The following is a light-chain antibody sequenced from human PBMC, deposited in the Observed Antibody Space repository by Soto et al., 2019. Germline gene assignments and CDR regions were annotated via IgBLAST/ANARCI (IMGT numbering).Light chain of an antibody. V-gene: IGLV2-14*01. Sequence: HSALTQPASVSGSPGQSITISCTGTSSDVGGYNYVSWYQQHPGKAPKLIIYDVSNRPSGVSNRFSGSKSGNTASLTISGLQAEDEADYYCSSYRSRSTVVFGGGTKVTVL. CDR3: SSYRSRSTVV. J-gene: IGLJ2*01. CDR1: SSDVGGYNY. CDR2: DVS.